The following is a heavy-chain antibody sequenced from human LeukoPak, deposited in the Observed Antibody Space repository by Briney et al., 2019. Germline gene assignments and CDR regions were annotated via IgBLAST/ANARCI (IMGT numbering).Heavy chain of an antibody. Sequence: ASVKVSCKASGYTFTGYYMHWVRQPPGQGLEWMGWINPNSCGTNYAQKFQGRVTMTRDTSISTAYMELSRLRSDDTAVYYCASGRGYSGYDFDLTSGASPLDYWGQGTLVTVSS. CDR3: ASGRGYSGYDFDLTSGASPLDY. V-gene: IGHV1-2*02. D-gene: IGHD5-12*01. J-gene: IGHJ4*02. CDR1: GYTFTGYY. CDR2: INPNSCGT.